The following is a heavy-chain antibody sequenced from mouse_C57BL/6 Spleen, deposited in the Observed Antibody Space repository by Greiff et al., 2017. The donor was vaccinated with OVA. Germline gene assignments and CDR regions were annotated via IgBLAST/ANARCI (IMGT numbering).Heavy chain of an antibody. CDR1: GYTFTEYT. J-gene: IGHJ3*01. D-gene: IGHD2-4*01. Sequence: VQLQQSGAELVKPGASVKLSCKASGYTFTEYTIHWVKQRSGQGLEWIGWFYPRSGSIKYNEKFKDKATLTADKSSSTVYMELSRLTSEDSAVYFCARHEAGGYYDYDEGAWFAYWGQGTLVTVSA. CDR2: FYPRSGSI. CDR3: ARHEAGGYYDYDEGAWFAY. V-gene: IGHV1-62-2*01.